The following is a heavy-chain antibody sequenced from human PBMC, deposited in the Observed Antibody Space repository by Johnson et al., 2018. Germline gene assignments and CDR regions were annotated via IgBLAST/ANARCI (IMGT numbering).Heavy chain of an antibody. D-gene: IGHD2-15*01. CDR2: ISSSGSTI. CDR3: ARARYCSGDNCYSGAEYFQH. Sequence: QVQLVESGGALVEPGGSLRLSCEVSGSKFSDYWMSWVRQAPGKGLEWVSYISSSGSTIYYADSVKGRFTISRDNAKNSLYLQMNSLRAEDTAVYYCARARYCSGDNCYSGAEYFQHWGQGTLVTVSS. V-gene: IGHV3-11*01. CDR1: GSKFSDYW. J-gene: IGHJ1*01.